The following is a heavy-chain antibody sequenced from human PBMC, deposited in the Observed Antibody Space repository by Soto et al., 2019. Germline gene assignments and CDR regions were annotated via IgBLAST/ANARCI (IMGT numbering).Heavy chain of an antibody. V-gene: IGHV4-34*01. J-gene: IGHJ4*02. Sequence: PSETLSLTCAVYGGSFSGYYLSWIRQPPGKGLEWIGEINHSGSTNYNPSLKSRVTISVDTSKNQFSLKLSSVTAADTAVYYCARWVVTGTTTDPPDTSDYWGQGTLVTVSS. CDR3: ARWVVTGTTTDPPDTSDY. D-gene: IGHD1-20*01. CDR1: GGSFSGYY. CDR2: INHSGST.